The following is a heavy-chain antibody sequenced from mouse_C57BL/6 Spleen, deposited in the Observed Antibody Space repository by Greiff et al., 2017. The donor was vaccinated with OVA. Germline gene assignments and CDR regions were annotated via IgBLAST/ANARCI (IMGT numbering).Heavy chain of an antibody. CDR1: GYTFTSYW. J-gene: IGHJ2*01. V-gene: IGHV1-64*01. CDR2: IHPNSGST. CDR3: ARSFYYGSSLDYFDY. D-gene: IGHD1-1*01. Sequence: QVQLQQPGAELVKPGASVKLSCKASGYTFTSYWMHWVKQRPGQGLEWIGMIHPNSGSTNYNEKFKSKATLTVDKSSSTAYMQLSSLTSEDSAVYYCARSFYYGSSLDYFDYWGQGTTLTVSS.